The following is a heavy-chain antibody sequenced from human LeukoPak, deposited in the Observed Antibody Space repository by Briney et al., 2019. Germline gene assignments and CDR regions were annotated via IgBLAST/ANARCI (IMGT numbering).Heavy chain of an antibody. Sequence: PSETLSLTCTVSAGSVSGYYWSWIRQPPGKGLEWIGYAYYSGSTTYNPSLESRVTISVDTSKNQFSLKLTAVTAADTAVYYCARNSAVATSRSWFDPWGQGTLVTVSS. V-gene: IGHV4-59*08. CDR3: ARNSAVATSRSWFDP. CDR1: AGSVSGYY. CDR2: AYYSGST. D-gene: IGHD6-19*01. J-gene: IGHJ5*02.